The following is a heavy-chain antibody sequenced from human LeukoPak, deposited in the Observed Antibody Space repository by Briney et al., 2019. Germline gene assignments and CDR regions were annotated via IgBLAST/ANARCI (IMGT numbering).Heavy chain of an antibody. CDR1: GGSISSYY. D-gene: IGHD3-22*01. CDR2: VYYSGST. V-gene: IGHV4-59*08. Sequence: SETLSLTCTVSGGSISSYYWSWIRQPPGKGLEWIGHVYYSGSTNYNPSLKSRVTFSVDTSKNQFSLKLSSVTAADTSVYYCARSAEIDYDSSGYYYHYYFDYWGQGTLVTVSS. J-gene: IGHJ4*02. CDR3: ARSAEIDYDSSGYYYHYYFDY.